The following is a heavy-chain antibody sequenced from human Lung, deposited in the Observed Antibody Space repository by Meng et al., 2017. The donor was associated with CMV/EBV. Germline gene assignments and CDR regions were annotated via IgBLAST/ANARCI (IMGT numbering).Heavy chain of an antibody. J-gene: IGHJ4*02. D-gene: IGHD4-17*01. CDR3: ARVRSRDYGDFYAHFDY. CDR2: IIPIFGTA. V-gene: IGHV1-69*05. CDR1: GTFSSYA. Sequence: GTFSSYAISWVRQAPGQGLEWMGGIIPIFGTANYAQKFQGRVTITTDESTSTAYMELSSLRSEDTAVYYCARVRSRDYGDFYAHFDYWGQETLVTVSS.